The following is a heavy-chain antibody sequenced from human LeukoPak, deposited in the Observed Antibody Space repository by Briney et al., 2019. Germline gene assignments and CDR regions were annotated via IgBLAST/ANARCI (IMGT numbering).Heavy chain of an antibody. CDR2: INHSGST. CDR3: ARSPFAVSSSSGWFDP. CDR1: GGSFSGYY. V-gene: IGHV4-34*01. J-gene: IGHJ5*02. D-gene: IGHD6-13*01. Sequence: SETLSLTCAVYGGSFSGYYWSWIRQPPGKGLEWIGEINHSGSTNYNPSLKSRVTISVDTSKNQFSLKLSSVTAADTAVYYCARSPFAVSSSSGWFDPWGQGTLVTVSS.